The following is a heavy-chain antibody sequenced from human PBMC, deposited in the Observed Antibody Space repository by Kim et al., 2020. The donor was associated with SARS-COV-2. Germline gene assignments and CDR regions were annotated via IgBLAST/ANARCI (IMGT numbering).Heavy chain of an antibody. J-gene: IGHJ6*02. Sequence: VKGRFTLSRDNSKNTLYRQMNSLRTEDKGVYYCARAVKTMLVIDHYGMDVWGQGTTVTVSS. CDR3: ARAVKTMLVIDHYGMDV. D-gene: IGHD3-22*01. V-gene: IGHV3-53*01.